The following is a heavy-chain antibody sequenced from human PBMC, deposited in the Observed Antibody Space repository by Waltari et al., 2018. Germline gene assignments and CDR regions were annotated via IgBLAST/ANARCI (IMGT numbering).Heavy chain of an antibody. D-gene: IGHD5-12*01. Sequence: EVQLVESGGGLVQPGGSLRLSCEASGFTLSSSYMHWVRQVPGKGLVWVSRINTEGSSANYADSVKGRFTISRDNGKNTLYLQMNSLRAEDTAVYYCARDGGGNGYMHYWGQGTLVTVSS. V-gene: IGHV3-74*01. CDR3: ARDGGGNGYMHY. CDR2: INTEGSSA. J-gene: IGHJ4*02. CDR1: GFTLSSSY.